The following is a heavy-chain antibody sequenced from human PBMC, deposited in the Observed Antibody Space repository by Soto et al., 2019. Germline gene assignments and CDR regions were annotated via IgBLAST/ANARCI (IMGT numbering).Heavy chain of an antibody. V-gene: IGHV3-21*06. D-gene: IGHD2-2*01. CDR2: ISSSSSYI. Sequence: GGSLSLSCAASGFTFSNFGMNWVRQPPGKGLEWVSSISSSSSYIDYTDSVKARFTISRDNAKNSLYLQMDSLRAEDTAVYYCARDLALRSTGSYFYGMDLWGQGTTVTVSS. CDR3: ARDLALRSTGSYFYGMDL. J-gene: IGHJ6*02. CDR1: GFTFSNFG.